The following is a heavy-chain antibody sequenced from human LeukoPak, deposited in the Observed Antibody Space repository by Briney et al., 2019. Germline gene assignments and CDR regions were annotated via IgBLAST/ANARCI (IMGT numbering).Heavy chain of an antibody. D-gene: IGHD3-22*01. V-gene: IGHV3-72*01. CDR3: ARAYDSSGYYYFFDY. Sequence: PGGSLRLSCAASGCTFSDHYMDWVRQAPGKGLEWVGRTRNKANSYTTEYAASVKGRFTISRDDSKNSLYLQMNRLTTEDTAVYYCARAYDSSGYYYFFDYWGQGTLVTVSS. CDR2: TRNKANSYTT. J-gene: IGHJ4*02. CDR1: GCTFSDHY.